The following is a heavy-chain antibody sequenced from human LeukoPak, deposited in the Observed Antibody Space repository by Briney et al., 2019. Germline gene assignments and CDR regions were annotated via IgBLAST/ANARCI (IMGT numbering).Heavy chain of an antibody. Sequence: ASVKVSCKASGYTFTSYYMHWVRQAPGQGLEWMGIINPSGGSTSYAQKFQGRVTMTRDTSISTAYMELSRLRSDDTAVYYCARAALNSGSSSFDYWGQGTLVTVSS. CDR2: INPSGGST. V-gene: IGHV1-46*01. D-gene: IGHD1-26*01. J-gene: IGHJ4*02. CDR1: GYTFTSYY. CDR3: ARAALNSGSSSFDY.